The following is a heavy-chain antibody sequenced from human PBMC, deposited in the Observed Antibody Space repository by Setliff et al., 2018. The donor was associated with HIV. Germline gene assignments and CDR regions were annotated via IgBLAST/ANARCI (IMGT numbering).Heavy chain of an antibody. J-gene: IGHJ5*02. Sequence: GASVKVSCKASGYTFSSYAITWVRQAPGQGLEWMGSIIPFLATAHYVHKFQGRLTITADESTSTAYMELSSLTSEDTAVYFCARLMGSDSNFYIPGHWFDPWGQGTLVTVSS. V-gene: IGHV1-69*13. CDR2: IIPFLATA. D-gene: IGHD3-22*01. CDR3: ARLMGSDSNFYIPGHWFDP. CDR1: GYTFSSYA.